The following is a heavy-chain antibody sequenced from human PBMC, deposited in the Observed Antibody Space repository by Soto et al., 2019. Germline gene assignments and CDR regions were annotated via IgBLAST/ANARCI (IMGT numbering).Heavy chain of an antibody. CDR1: GGSFSGYY. D-gene: IGHD4-17*01. Sequence: SETLSLTCAVYGGSFSGYYWSWIRQPPGKGLEWIGEIDHSGSTNYNPSLKSRVTISVDTSKNQFSLKLSSVTAADTAVYYCARVPPLTTVTTVHRYNWFDPWGQGTLVTVSS. CDR2: IDHSGST. J-gene: IGHJ5*02. V-gene: IGHV4-34*01. CDR3: ARVPPLTTVTTVHRYNWFDP.